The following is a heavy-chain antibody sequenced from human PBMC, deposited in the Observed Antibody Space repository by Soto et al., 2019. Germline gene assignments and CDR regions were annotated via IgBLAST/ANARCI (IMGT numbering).Heavy chain of an antibody. Sequence: EVQLVESGGGLVQPGGSLRLSCAASGFTFSSYWMSWVRQAPGKGLEWVANIKQDGSEKYYVDSVKGRFTISRDNAKNSLYLQMNSLRAEDTAVYYCARHPVVVAAKYYYYMDVWGKGTTVTVSS. CDR1: GFTFSSYW. D-gene: IGHD2-15*01. CDR2: IKQDGSEK. V-gene: IGHV3-7*01. CDR3: ARHPVVVAAKYYYYMDV. J-gene: IGHJ6*03.